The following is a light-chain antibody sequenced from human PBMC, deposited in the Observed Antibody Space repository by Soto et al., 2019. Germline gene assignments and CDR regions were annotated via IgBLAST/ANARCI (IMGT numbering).Light chain of an antibody. CDR2: DVS. CDR1: SSDVGGYNY. CDR3: SSYTRSSTYV. V-gene: IGLV2-14*01. J-gene: IGLJ1*01. Sequence: QSALTQPASVSGSPGQSITISCTGTSSDVGGYNYVSWYQQHPGKAPKLMIYDVSNRPSWVSNRFSGSKSGNTASLTISGLQAEDEADYYCSSYTRSSTYVVGTGTKLTVL.